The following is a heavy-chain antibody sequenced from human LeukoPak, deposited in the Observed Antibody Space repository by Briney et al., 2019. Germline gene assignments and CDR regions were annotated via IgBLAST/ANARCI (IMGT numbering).Heavy chain of an antibody. Sequence: PSETLSLTCTVSGGSISSYYWSWIRQPPGKGLEWIGYIYYSGSTNYNPSLKSRVTISVDTPKNQFSLKPSSVTAADTAVYYCAREPTTVTTFGPFDYWGQGTLVTVSS. CDR3: AREPTTVTTFGPFDY. V-gene: IGHV4-59*12. J-gene: IGHJ4*02. CDR2: IYYSGST. CDR1: GGSISSYY. D-gene: IGHD4-17*01.